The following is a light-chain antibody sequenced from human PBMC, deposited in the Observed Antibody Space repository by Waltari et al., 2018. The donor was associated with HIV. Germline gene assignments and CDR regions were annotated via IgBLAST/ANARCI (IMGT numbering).Light chain of an antibody. CDR3: VAWDDSLRGVV. J-gene: IGLJ2*01. CDR2: RNN. Sequence: SVLTQPPSASGTPGQRVTISCYGSTSNIGSNDVFWYQHLPGAAPKLLIHRNNQRPSGVPDRFSGSTSGTSASLAISGLRSEDEAEYYCVAWDDSLRGVVFGGGTKVAAL. V-gene: IGLV1-47*01. CDR1: TSNIGSND.